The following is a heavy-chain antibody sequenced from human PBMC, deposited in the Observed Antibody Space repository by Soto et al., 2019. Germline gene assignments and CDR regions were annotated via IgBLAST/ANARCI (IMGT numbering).Heavy chain of an antibody. CDR2: ISYDGSNK. V-gene: IGHV3-30*18. J-gene: IGHJ6*04. D-gene: IGHD5-12*01. CDR3: AKIRGPYQGVEV. CDR1: GFTFSSFG. Sequence: QPGGSLRLSCAASGFTFSSFGMHWVRQAPGKGLEWVAVISYDGSNKYYADSVKGRFTISRDNSKNTLYLQMNSLRTEDTAMYYWAKIRGPYQGVEVWGKGTTVTVSS.